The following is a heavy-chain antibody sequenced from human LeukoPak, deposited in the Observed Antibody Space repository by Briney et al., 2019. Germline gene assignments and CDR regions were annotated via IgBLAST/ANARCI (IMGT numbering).Heavy chain of an antibody. Sequence: VKVSCKASGYTFTGYYMHWVRQAPGQGLEWMGWINPNSGGTNYAQKFQGRVTMTRDTSISTAYMELSRLRSDDTAVYYCAAERRRYCTNGVCPRAFDIWGQGTMVTVSS. CDR1: GYTFTGYY. V-gene: IGHV1-2*02. CDR3: AAERRRYCTNGVCPRAFDI. D-gene: IGHD2-8*01. J-gene: IGHJ3*02. CDR2: INPNSGGT.